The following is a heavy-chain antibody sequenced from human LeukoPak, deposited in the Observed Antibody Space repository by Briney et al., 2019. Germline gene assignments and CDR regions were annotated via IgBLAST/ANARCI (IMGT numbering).Heavy chain of an antibody. D-gene: IGHD2-21*02. V-gene: IGHV3-7*01. CDR3: ARDRGVVTAILAPYYYYYGMDV. CDR1: GFTFSSYW. CDR2: IKQDGGEK. Sequence: GGSLRLSCAASGFTFSSYWMSWVRQAPGKGLEWVANIKQDGGEKYYVDSVKGRFTISRDNAKNSLYLQMNSLRAEDTAVYYCARDRGVVTAILAPYYYYYGMDVWGQGTTVTVSS. J-gene: IGHJ6*02.